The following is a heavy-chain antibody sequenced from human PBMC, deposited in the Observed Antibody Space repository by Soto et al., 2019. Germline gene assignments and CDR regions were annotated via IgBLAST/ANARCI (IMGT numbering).Heavy chain of an antibody. CDR1: GYTFTNYG. D-gene: IGHD6-13*01. Sequence: ASVKVSCKTSGYTFTNYGISWVRQAPGQGLEWMGWISAHTGNTNYAQKFQGRVTMTTDTSTSTAYMELRSLRSDDTAVYYCARVLGYNSSWWRHTAFDILGQGTMVTVSS. CDR2: ISAHTGNT. CDR3: ARVLGYNSSWWRHTAFDI. V-gene: IGHV1-18*01. J-gene: IGHJ3*02.